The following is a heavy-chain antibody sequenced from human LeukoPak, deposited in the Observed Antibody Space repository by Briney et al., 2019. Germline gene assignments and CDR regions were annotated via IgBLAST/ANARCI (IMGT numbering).Heavy chain of an antibody. D-gene: IGHD3-10*01. CDR1: GYTFTGYY. Sequence: ASVKVSCKASGYTFTGYYIHWVRQAPGQGLEWMGWIHPNSGGTNYAQKFQGRVTLTRDTSISTAYLELSRLRSDDTAVYYCARASYYYGSGYNWFDPWGQGTLVTVSS. CDR3: ARASYYYGSGYNWFDP. J-gene: IGHJ5*02. V-gene: IGHV1-2*02. CDR2: IHPNSGGT.